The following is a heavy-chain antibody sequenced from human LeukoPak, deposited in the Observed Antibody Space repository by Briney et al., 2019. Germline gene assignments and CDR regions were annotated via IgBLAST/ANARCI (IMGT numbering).Heavy chain of an antibody. CDR1: GYTFTGYY. D-gene: IGHD3-10*01. CDR3: ARFELRGSGSYYNDAY. CDR2: INPNSGGT. V-gene: IGHV1-2*02. Sequence: GASVKVSCKASGYTFTGYYMHWVRQAPGQGLEWMGWINPNSGGTNYAQKFQGRVTMTRDTSISTAYMELSRLRSDDTAVYYCARFELRGSGSYYNDAYWGQGTLVTVSS. J-gene: IGHJ4*02.